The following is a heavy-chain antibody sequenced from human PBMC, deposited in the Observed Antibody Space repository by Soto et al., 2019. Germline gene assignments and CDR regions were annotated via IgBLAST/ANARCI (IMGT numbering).Heavy chain of an antibody. CDR3: AKGHLPWDYHSYGMDV. Sequence: PGGSLRLSCAASGFTFSRYWMTWVRQAPGKGLEWVANIKQNGGEKYYVDSVKGRFTISRDNSKDTLYLHMGSLRPEDMVFFYCAKGHLPWDYHSYGMDVWGQGTTVTVPS. D-gene: IGHD7-27*01. V-gene: IGHV3-7*02. CDR2: IKQNGGEK. J-gene: IGHJ6*02. CDR1: GFTFSRYW.